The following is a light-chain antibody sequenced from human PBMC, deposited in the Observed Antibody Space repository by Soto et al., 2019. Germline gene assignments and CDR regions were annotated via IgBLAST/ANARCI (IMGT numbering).Light chain of an antibody. CDR1: QSVSSSY. CDR3: QQYGSSPLT. CDR2: GAS. J-gene: IGKJ4*01. V-gene: IGKV3-20*01. Sequence: EIGLTQSPGTLSLYPGERATLYCRASQSVSSSYLAWYQQKPGQAPRLLIYGASSRATGIPDRFSGSGSGTDFTLTISRLEPEDFAVYYCQQYGSSPLTFGGGTKVDIK.